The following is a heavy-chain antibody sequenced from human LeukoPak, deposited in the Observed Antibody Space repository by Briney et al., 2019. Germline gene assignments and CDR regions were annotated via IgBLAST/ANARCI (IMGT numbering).Heavy chain of an antibody. Sequence: PGGSLRLSCAASTFIVSSSHMTWVRQTPGKGLEWVSVVYSSGSTFYADSVKGRFTISRDNSRNTLYLQMNSLRADDTAVYYCARGCNYFPIDYWGQGTLVTVSS. D-gene: IGHD3-9*01. CDR2: VYSSGST. CDR3: ARGCNYFPIDY. CDR1: TFIVSSSH. J-gene: IGHJ4*02. V-gene: IGHV3-53*01.